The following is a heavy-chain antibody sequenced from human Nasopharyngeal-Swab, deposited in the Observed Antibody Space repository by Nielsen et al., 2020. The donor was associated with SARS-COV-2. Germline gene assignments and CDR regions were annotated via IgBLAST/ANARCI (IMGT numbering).Heavy chain of an antibody. CDR1: GGSISSSSYY. CDR3: ARAYSSSWRPNFDY. V-gene: IGHV4-39*01. D-gene: IGHD6-13*01. J-gene: IGHJ4*02. CDR2: IYYSGST. Sequence: SETLSLTCTVSGGSISSSSYYWGWIRQPPGKGLEWIGSIYYSGSTYYNPSLKSRVTISVDTSKNQFSLKLSSVTAADTAVYYCARAYSSSWRPNFDYWGQGTLVTVSS.